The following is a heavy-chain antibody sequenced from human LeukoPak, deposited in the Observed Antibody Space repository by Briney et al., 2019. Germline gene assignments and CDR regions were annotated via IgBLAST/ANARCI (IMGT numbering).Heavy chain of an antibody. CDR1: GFTFSSYS. CDR2: ISSSSSYI. J-gene: IGHJ4*02. V-gene: IGHV3-21*01. CDR3: ARDQIAAAGTPFDY. D-gene: IGHD6-13*01. Sequence: GGSLRLSCAPSGFTFSSYSMNWVRQAPGKGLEWVSSISSSSSYIYYADSVKGRFTISRDNAKNSLYLQMNSLRAEDTAVYYCARDQIAAAGTPFDYWGQGTLVTVSS.